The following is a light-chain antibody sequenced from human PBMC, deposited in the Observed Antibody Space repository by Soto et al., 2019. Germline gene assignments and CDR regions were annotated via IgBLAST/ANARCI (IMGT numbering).Light chain of an antibody. CDR2: DAS. CDR3: QQRSNWLPIT. J-gene: IGKJ5*01. Sequence: EIVLTQSPATLSLSPGERAPLSCRASQSIGTYLAWYQQKPGQAPRLLIYDASSRAAGVPDRFSGSGSGTDFTLTISSVEPDDFAVYYCQQRSNWLPITFGQGTRLEIK. CDR1: QSIGTY. V-gene: IGKV3-11*01.